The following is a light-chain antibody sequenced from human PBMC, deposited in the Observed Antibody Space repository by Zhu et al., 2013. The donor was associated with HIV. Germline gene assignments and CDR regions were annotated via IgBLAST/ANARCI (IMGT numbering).Light chain of an antibody. CDR2: EVT. V-gene: IGLV2-14*01. J-gene: IGLJ3*02. Sequence: QSALTQPASVSGSPGQSITISCTGSSNDVGGYNYVSWYQQHPGKAPKLILYEVTKRPSGISNRFSGSKSGNTASLTVSGLQAEDEADYYCSSFAASGVFGGGTRLTVL. CDR3: SSFAASGV. CDR1: SNDVGGYNY.